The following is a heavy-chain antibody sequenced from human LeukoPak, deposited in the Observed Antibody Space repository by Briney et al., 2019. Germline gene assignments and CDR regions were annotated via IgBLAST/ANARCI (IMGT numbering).Heavy chain of an antibody. CDR2: INPKSGGT. CDR1: GYTFTGYY. V-gene: IGHV1-2*02. Sequence: GASVKVSCKASGYTFTGYYMHWVRQAPGQGVEWMGWINPKSGGTNYAQKFQGRATMTRDTSISTAYMELSRLRSDNTAVYYCARDVTSCDGVACFDYYYYMDVWGKGTTVTVSS. J-gene: IGHJ6*03. CDR3: ARDVTSCDGVACFDYYYYMDV. D-gene: IGHD2-2*01.